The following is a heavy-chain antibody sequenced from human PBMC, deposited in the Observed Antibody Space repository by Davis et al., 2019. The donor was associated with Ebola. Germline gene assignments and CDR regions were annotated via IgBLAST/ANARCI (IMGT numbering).Heavy chain of an antibody. CDR3: ARPSYPPK. J-gene: IGHJ4*02. D-gene: IGHD2-2*01. Sequence: GSLRLSCTVSGGSVSSGGYYWNWIRQPPGKGLEWIGSIYHSGSTYYNPSLKSRVTISVDTSKNQFSLKLSSVTAADTAVYYCARPSYPPKWGQGTLVTVSS. CDR1: GGSVSSGGYY. CDR2: IYHSGST. V-gene: IGHV4-39*07.